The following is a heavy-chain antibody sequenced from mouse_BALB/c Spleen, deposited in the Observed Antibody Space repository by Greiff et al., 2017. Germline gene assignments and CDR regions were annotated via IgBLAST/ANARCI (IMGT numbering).Heavy chain of an antibody. Sequence: VQLKQSGPELVKPGASVKMSCKASGYTFTSYVMHWVKQKPGQGLEWIGYINPYNDGTKYNEKFKGKATLTSDKSSSTAYMELSSLTSEDSAVFYCATIYYDAPFAYWGQGTLVTVSA. CDR2: INPYNDGT. CDR1: GYTFTSYV. D-gene: IGHD2-4*01. J-gene: IGHJ3*01. CDR3: ATIYYDAPFAY. V-gene: IGHV1-14*01.